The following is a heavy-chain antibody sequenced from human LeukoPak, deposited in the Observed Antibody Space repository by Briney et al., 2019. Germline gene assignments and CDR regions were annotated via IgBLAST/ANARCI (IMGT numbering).Heavy chain of an antibody. CDR3: ARAGYNSGWYEY. CDR1: GFTFSTYG. J-gene: IGHJ4*02. D-gene: IGHD6-19*01. Sequence: GGSLRLSCAASGFTFSTYGMHWVRQAPGKGLECVAGIWEDGSSRYYADSVKGRSIISRDNSKNKLYLQVNSLRAEDTAVYYCARAGYNSGWYEYWGQGTLVTVSS. CDR2: IWEDGSSR. V-gene: IGHV3-33*01.